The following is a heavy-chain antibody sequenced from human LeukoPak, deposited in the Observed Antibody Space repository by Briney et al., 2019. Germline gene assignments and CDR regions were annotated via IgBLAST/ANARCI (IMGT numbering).Heavy chain of an antibody. CDR2: IYPGDSDT. V-gene: IGHV5-51*01. CDR3: ARLHGRWSFCAF. D-gene: IGHD6-13*01. CDR1: GYQFDKYW. J-gene: IGHJ4*02. Sequence: GESLKISCKASGYQFDKYWIGWVRQKPGKGLELMGIIYPGDSDTRYRPSFEGQIAISADKYINTAYLQWRSLKASDPAMYYCARLHGRWSFCAFWGQGTLVTVFS.